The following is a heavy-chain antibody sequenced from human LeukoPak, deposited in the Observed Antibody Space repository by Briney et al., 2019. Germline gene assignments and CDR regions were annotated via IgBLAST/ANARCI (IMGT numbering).Heavy chain of an antibody. J-gene: IGHJ6*04. CDR3: AKERVTMDV. V-gene: IGHV3-23*01. CDR1: GFTLSSYA. CDR2: IVVSGGST. Sequence: GGSLRLSCAASGFTLSSYAMSWVRQAPGEGLEWVSGIVVSGGSTYYADSVKGRFTISRDNSKNTLHLQMNSLRAEDTAVYYCAKERVTMDVWGKGTTVAVSS.